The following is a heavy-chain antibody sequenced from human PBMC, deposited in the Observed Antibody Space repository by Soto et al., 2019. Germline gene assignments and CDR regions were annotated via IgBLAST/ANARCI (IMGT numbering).Heavy chain of an antibody. CDR3: AREERKGIISWFDP. V-gene: IGHV4-30-4*01. CDR2: IYYTGIT. CDR1: GGSVSGVDYF. Sequence: KTSETLSLTCTVSGGSVSGVDYFWSWIRQSPGKGLEWIGYIYYTGITHLNPSLKSRLTMAVDTSKNEFSLKLTSVSAADTAVYFCAREERKGIISWFDPWGQGTPGTVSS. J-gene: IGHJ5*02. D-gene: IGHD2-21*01.